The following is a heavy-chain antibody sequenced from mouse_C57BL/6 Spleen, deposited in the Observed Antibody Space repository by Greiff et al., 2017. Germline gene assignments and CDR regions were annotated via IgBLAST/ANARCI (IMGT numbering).Heavy chain of an antibody. CDR3: ARGEGTTVVATDWYFGV. CDR1: GYAFSSYW. V-gene: IGHV1-80*01. J-gene: IGHJ1*03. D-gene: IGHD1-1*01. CDR2: IYPGDGDT. Sequence: QVQLKQSGAELVKPGASVKISCKASGYAFSSYWMNWVKQRPGKGLEWIGQIYPGDGDTNYNGKFKGKATLTADKSSSTAYMQLSSLTSEDSAVYFCARGEGTTVVATDWYFGVWGTGTTVTVSS.